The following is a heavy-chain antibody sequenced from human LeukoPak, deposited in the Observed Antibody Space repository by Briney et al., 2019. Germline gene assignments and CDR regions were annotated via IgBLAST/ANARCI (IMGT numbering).Heavy chain of an antibody. D-gene: IGHD3-22*01. CDR1: GFSFDDYG. CDR2: INWNGDST. CDR3: ARDLRVVITGSFDS. Sequence: RPGGSLRLSCAASGFSFDDYGLTWVRQAPGKGLEWVSGINWNGDSTDYADSVKGRFTISRGNAKNSLYLQMNSLRAEDTALYYCARDLRVVITGSFDSWGQGTLVTVSS. V-gene: IGHV3-20*04. J-gene: IGHJ4*02.